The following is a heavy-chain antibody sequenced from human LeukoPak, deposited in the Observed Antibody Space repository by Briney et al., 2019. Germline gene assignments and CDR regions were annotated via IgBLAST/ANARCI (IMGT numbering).Heavy chain of an antibody. Sequence: GGSLRLSCAASGLTFSSYTIHWVRQAPGKGLEWVSSISALSTYISYADSVKGRFTISRDNVEKSAYLELSGLTAHDTAIYYCARGGIAGRPVYYYYMDVWGKGTTVTVSS. CDR2: ISALSTYI. CDR1: GLTFSSYT. CDR3: ARGGIAGRPVYYYYMDV. J-gene: IGHJ6*03. V-gene: IGHV3-21*01. D-gene: IGHD6-6*01.